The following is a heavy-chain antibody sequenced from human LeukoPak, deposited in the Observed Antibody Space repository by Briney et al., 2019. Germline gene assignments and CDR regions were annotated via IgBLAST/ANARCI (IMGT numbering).Heavy chain of an antibody. CDR1: GGSISSGGYY. V-gene: IGHV4-30-2*01. CDR2: IYHSGST. Sequence: SQTLSLTCTVSGGSISSGGYYWSWIRQPPGKGLEWIGYIYHSGSTYYNPSLKSRVTISVDTSKNQFSLKLSSVTAADTAVYYCARVPRSYYYYYYMDVWGKGTTVTVSS. J-gene: IGHJ6*03. CDR3: ARVPRSYYYYYYMDV.